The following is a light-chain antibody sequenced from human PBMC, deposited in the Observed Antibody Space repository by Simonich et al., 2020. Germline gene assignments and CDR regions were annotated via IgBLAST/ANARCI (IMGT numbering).Light chain of an antibody. CDR1: QSVLYISNNNNY. V-gene: IGKV4-1*01. J-gene: IGKJ4*01. Sequence: DIVMTQSPDSLAVSLGERATINCKSSQSVLYISNNNNYLAWYQQKPGQPPKLLIYWASTRESGVPDRFSGSGSGTDFTRTISSLQAEDVAVYYCQQYYSTPLTFGGGTKVEIK. CDR2: WAS. CDR3: QQYYSTPLT.